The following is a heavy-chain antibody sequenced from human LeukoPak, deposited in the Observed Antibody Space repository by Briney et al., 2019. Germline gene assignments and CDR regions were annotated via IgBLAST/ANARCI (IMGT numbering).Heavy chain of an antibody. CDR3: ARVSFHYHSGNYGWYFDS. CDR1: GGSISGHY. D-gene: IGHD3-10*01. CDR2: IYYTVIT. V-gene: IGHV4-59*11. Sequence: SEIQSLTCTVSGGSISGHYWSLIRQPPGKGLEWIGYIYYTVITTYNPSLKSRVTSSVDTSKNQFSLRLTSVTAADTAVYYCARVSFHYHSGNYGWYFDSWGQGTLV. J-gene: IGHJ4*02.